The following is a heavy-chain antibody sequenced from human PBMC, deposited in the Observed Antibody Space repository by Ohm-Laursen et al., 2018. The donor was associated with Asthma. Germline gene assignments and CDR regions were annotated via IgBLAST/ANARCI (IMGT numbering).Heavy chain of an antibody. CDR1: GASISSGGLY. CDR2: IYSSGST. CDR3: AKSSRPFYFDS. D-gene: IGHD6-6*01. V-gene: IGHV4-31*02. J-gene: IGHJ4*02. Sequence: TLSLTWRVSGASISSGGLYWTWIRQHPGKGLEWIGYIYSSGSTNYNPSLKNRVAMSLDTSKNQFSLRLSSVIAADTAVYYCAKSSRPFYFDSWGQGTLVTVSS.